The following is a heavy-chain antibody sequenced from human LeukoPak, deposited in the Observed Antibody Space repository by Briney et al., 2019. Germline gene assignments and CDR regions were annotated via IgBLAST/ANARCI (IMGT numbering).Heavy chain of an antibody. D-gene: IGHD6-13*01. V-gene: IGHV3-9*01. J-gene: IGHJ4*02. CDR2: ISWNSGSI. CDR3: AKEGGAAAFDY. CDR1: GFTFDDYA. Sequence: GGSLRLSCAASGFTFDDYAMHWVRQAPGKGLEWVSGISWNSGSIGYADSVKGRFTISRDNAKNSLYLQMNSLRAEDTALFYCAKEGGAAAFDYWGQGTLVTVSS.